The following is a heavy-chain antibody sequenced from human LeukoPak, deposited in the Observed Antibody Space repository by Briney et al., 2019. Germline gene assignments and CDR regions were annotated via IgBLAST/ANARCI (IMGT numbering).Heavy chain of an antibody. CDR1: GGSISSSSYY. Sequence: SETQSLTCTVSGGSISSSSYYWGWIRQPPGKGLEWIGSIYYSGSTYYDPSLKSRVTISVDTSKNQFSLKLSSVTAADTAVYYCARDGSSTAAPFDYWGQGTLVTVSS. CDR2: IYYSGST. D-gene: IGHD6-13*01. V-gene: IGHV4-39*07. J-gene: IGHJ4*02. CDR3: ARDGSSTAAPFDY.